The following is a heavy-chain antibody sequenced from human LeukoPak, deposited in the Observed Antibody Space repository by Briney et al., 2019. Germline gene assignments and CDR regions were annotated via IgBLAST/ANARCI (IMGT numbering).Heavy chain of an antibody. CDR2: MYLSGTT. J-gene: IGHJ4*02. V-gene: IGHV4-4*02. CDR3: ARGITAFGVPGATYYFDY. Sequence: SGTLSLTCTVSGDSINSLDLWSWVRQPPGKGLEWIGEMYLSGTTHSNPSVKSRVTISIDKSKNQFFLNLSSVTAADTAVYYCARGITAFGVPGATYYFDYWGQGTLVTVSS. D-gene: IGHD3-3*01. CDR1: GDSINSLDL.